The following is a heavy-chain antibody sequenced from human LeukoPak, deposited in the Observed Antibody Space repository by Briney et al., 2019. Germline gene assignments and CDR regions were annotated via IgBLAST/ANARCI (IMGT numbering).Heavy chain of an antibody. J-gene: IGHJ5*02. CDR3: ATHVLFHSDNYSYWFDP. V-gene: IGHV4-59*08. CDR1: SASINSYW. CDR2: IHHSGGT. D-gene: IGHD2-21*01. Sequence: PSETLSLNCPVSSASINSYWWSWIRQPPGRGLEWIAYIHHSGGTNYNPSLKSRVTISLDTSKNQLSLMLTSVTAADTAVYFCATHVLFHSDNYSYWFDPWGRGTLVTVSS.